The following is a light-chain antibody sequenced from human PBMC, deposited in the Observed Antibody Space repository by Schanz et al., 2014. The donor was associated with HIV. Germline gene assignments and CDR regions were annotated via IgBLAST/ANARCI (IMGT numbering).Light chain of an antibody. CDR1: RGDLGSYNY. CDR3: NSYTSSNTRV. J-gene: IGLJ2*01. CDR2: EVN. V-gene: IGLV2-8*01. Sequence: QSVLTQPPSASGSPGQSVTISCAGTRGDLGSYNYASWYQQRPGKAPRLLISEVNKRPSGVPDRFSGSKSGNTASLTISGLQAEDEADYYCNSYTSSNTRVFGGGTKLTVL.